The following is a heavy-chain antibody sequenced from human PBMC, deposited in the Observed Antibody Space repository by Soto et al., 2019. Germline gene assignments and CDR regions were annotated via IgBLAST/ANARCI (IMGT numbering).Heavy chain of an antibody. J-gene: IGHJ4*02. CDR2: ISDDGDST. CDR3: AKRSGYQEAAYLDY. Sequence: GGSLRLSCAVSRFTFSSYGMNWVRQAPGKGLEWVSSISDDGDSTYYADSVKGRFTISRDNSKNTLYLQVNSLRAEDTAVYYCAKRSGYQEAAYLDYWGQGTLVTVSS. V-gene: IGHV3-23*01. CDR1: RFTFSSYG. D-gene: IGHD5-12*01.